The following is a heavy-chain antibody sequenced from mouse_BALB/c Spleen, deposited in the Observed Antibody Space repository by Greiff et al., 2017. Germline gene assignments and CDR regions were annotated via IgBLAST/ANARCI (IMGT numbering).Heavy chain of an antibody. D-gene: IGHD2-3*01. CDR2: IYPGGGYT. Sequence: VQLQQSGAELVKPGASVKLSCTASGFNIKDTYMHWVKQRPGHGLEWIGDIYPGGGYTNYNEKFKGKATLTADTSSSTAYMQLSSLTSEDSAVYFCARWLLQEAYWGQGTLVTVSA. CDR1: GFNIKDTY. V-gene: IGHV14-3*02. J-gene: IGHJ3*01. CDR3: ARWLLQEAY.